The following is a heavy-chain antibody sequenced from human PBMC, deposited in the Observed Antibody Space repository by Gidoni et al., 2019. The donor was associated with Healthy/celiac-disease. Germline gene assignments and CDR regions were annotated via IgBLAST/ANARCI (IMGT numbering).Heavy chain of an antibody. CDR2: ITYDGSNK. D-gene: IGHD3-22*01. CDR3: ARGAPPHYYGSGGYYECFQH. J-gene: IGHJ1*01. Sequence: VQRVESGGAGVQPGRSLGLPCAASGFPLGSDALHWVRQAPGRGLEWVAVITYDGSNKYYADSVKGRFTISRDNSKNTLYLQMNSLRAEDTAVYYCARGAPPHYYGSGGYYECFQHWGQGTLVTVSS. V-gene: IGHV3-30*04. CDR1: GFPLGSDA.